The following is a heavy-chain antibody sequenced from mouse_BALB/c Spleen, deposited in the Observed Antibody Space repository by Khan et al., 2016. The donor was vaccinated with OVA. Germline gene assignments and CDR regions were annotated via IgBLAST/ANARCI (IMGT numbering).Heavy chain of an antibody. CDR3: SYSLLRCAMDD. D-gene: IGHD1-2*01. Sequence: VQLQQSGAEIVKPGASVTLSCIVSGFNIKDTYMHWVKQRFEQGLVWIGRIDPANGITKYDPNFQGQVIITADTSSNPVYLQISSLTSGDTAVYYCSYSLLRCAMDDWGQGASVTVFS. V-gene: IGHV14-3*02. CDR2: IDPANGIT. J-gene: IGHJ4*01. CDR1: GFNIKDTY.